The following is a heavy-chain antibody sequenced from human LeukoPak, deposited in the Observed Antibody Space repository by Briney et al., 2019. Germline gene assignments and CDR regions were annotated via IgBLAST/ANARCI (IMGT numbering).Heavy chain of an antibody. V-gene: IGHV4-39*01. CDR1: GGSISSSSYY. J-gene: IGHJ5*02. Sequence: PSETLSLTCTVSGGSISSSSYYWGWIRQPPGKGLEWIGSIYYSGSTYYNPPLKSRVTISVDTSKNQFSLKLSSVTAADTAVYYCARQNLNWFDPWGQGTLVTVSS. CDR3: ARQNLNWFDP. CDR2: IYYSGST.